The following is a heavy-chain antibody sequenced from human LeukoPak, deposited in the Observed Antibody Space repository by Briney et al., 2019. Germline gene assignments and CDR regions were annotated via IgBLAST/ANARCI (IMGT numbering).Heavy chain of an antibody. J-gene: IGHJ5*02. CDR2: IYYSGST. Sequence: SQTLSLTCTVSGGSISSGDYYWSWIRQPPGKGLEWIGYIYYSGSTYYSPSLKSRVTISVDTSKNQFSLKLSSVTAADTAVYYCAREVTMVRGPQGWFDPWGQGTLVTVSS. D-gene: IGHD3-10*01. V-gene: IGHV4-30-4*01. CDR1: GGSISSGDYY. CDR3: AREVTMVRGPQGWFDP.